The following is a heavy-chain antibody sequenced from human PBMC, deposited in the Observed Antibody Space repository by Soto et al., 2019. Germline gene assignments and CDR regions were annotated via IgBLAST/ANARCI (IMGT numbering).Heavy chain of an antibody. J-gene: IGHJ6*03. CDR2: INHSGST. V-gene: IGHV4-34*01. CDR1: GGSFSGYY. CDR3: ARGLSRRTMVRGVALYYYYYYYMDV. D-gene: IGHD3-10*01. Sequence: SQTLSLTCAVYGGSFSGYYWSWIRQPPGKGLEWIGEINHSGSTNYNPSLKSRVTISVDTSKNQFSLKLSSVTAADTAMYYCARGLSRRTMVRGVALYYYYYYYMDVWGKGTTVTVSS.